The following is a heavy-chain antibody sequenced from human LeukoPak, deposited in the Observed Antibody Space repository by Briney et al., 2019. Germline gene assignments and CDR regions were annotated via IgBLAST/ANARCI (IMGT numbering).Heavy chain of an antibody. CDR2: ISSSSTYI. CDR3: ASGSCSSGWLFDY. V-gene: IGHV3-21*01. J-gene: IGHJ4*02. D-gene: IGHD6-19*01. CDR1: GFTLSRNT. Sequence: PGGSLSLSCAASGFTLSRNTMNWVRQAPGKGLEWVSSISSSSTYIYFADSVKGRFTISRDNAKNSLYLQMNSLRAEDTAVYYCASGSCSSGWLFDYWGQGTLVTVSS.